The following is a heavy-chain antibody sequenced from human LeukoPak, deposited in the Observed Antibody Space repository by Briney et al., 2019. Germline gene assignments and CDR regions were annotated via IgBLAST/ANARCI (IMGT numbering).Heavy chain of an antibody. Sequence: PSETLSLTCTVSGGSISSYYWSWIRQPPGKGLEWIGYIYYSGSTNYNPSLKSRVTMSVDTSKNQFSLKLSSVTAADTAVYYCASYDFWSGYHDWGQGTLVTVSS. CDR2: IYYSGST. CDR3: ASYDFWSGYHD. CDR1: GGSISSYY. J-gene: IGHJ4*02. V-gene: IGHV4-59*01. D-gene: IGHD3-3*01.